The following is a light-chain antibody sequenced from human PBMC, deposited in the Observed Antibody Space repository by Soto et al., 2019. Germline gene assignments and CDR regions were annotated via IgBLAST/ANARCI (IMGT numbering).Light chain of an antibody. J-gene: IGKJ4*01. CDR1: QSVRNN. Sequence: EVVMTQSPATLSVSPGERVTLSCRASQSVRNNLAWYQQKPGQAPRLLIYGASTGATGIPARFSGSGSGTEFTLTISSLQSEDFAFYYCQQYNTWPPLTFGGGTKVEIK. CDR2: GAS. CDR3: QQYNTWPPLT. V-gene: IGKV3D-15*01.